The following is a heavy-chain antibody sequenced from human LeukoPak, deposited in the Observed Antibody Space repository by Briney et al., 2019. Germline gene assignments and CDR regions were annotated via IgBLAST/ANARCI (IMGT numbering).Heavy chain of an antibody. J-gene: IGHJ1*01. CDR1: GGNFSSYY. D-gene: IGHD2-2*01. CDR3: GRHDGEHRGSCYEYSQH. V-gene: IGHV4-59*08. Sequence: PSETLTLTCAASGGNFSSYYWSWIRQPPGKGLEWIAYIYYSGSTNYNPLRKARATISVDTPKTEFSLKLTSVTAADTAVYYGGRHDGEHRGSCYEYSQHCGPGTLVTASS. CDR2: IYYSGST.